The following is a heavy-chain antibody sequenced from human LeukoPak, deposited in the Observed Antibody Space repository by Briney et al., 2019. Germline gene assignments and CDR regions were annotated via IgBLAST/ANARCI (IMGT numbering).Heavy chain of an antibody. Sequence: GGSLRLSCAASGFTFSSYGMHWVRQAPGKGLEWVAVISYDGSNKYYADSVKGRFTISRDNSKNTLYLQMNSLRAEDTAVYYCAKESGDYGDYIGRYYFDYWGQGTLVTVSS. J-gene: IGHJ4*02. D-gene: IGHD4-17*01. V-gene: IGHV3-30*18. CDR2: ISYDGSNK. CDR3: AKESGDYGDYIGRYYFDY. CDR1: GFTFSSYG.